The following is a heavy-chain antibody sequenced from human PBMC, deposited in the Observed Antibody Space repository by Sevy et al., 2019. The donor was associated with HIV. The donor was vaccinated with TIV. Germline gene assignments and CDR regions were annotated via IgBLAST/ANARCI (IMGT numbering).Heavy chain of an antibody. J-gene: IGHJ4*02. CDR3: AREGCTKPHDY. CDR1: GFTFSKYS. Sequence: GGSLRLSCAASGFTFSKYSMSWVRQPPGKGLEWVSTLSFGCGERNHADSVKGRFTISRDNSKNSLYLKMNNLRAEDTAVYYCAREGCTKPHDYWGQGTLVTVSS. V-gene: IGHV3-23*01. D-gene: IGHD2-8*01. CDR2: LSFGCGER.